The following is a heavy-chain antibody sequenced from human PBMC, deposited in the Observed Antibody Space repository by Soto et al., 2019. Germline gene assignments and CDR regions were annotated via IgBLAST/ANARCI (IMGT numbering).Heavy chain of an antibody. CDR2: IYYSGST. D-gene: IGHD4-17*01. CDR3: ARGVYYGVNWFDP. V-gene: IGHV4-61*01. Sequence: SETLSLTCTVSGGSVSSGSYYWSWIRQPPGKGLEWIGYIYYSGSTNYNPSLKSRVTISVDTSKNQFSLKPSSVTAADTAVYYCARGVYYGVNWFDPWGQGTLVTVSS. J-gene: IGHJ5*02. CDR1: GGSVSSGSYY.